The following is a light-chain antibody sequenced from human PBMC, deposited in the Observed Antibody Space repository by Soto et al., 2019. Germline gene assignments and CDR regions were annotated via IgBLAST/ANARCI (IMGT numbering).Light chain of an antibody. Sequence: QLVLTQSPSASASLGASVTLTCTLSSGRSSYAIAWHQQQPDKGPRYLMKLNSDGSHNKGDGIPDRFSGSSSGAERYLTISSLQSEDEADYYCQTWGTGIQMVFGGGTKLTVL. CDR2: LNSDGSH. J-gene: IGLJ2*01. CDR1: SGRSSYA. CDR3: QTWGTGIQMV. V-gene: IGLV4-69*01.